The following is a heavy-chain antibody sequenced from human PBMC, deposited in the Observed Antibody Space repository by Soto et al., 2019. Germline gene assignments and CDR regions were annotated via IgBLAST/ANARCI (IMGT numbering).Heavy chain of an antibody. CDR2: LYDVDGS. CDR1: GLTVSGKKY. CDR3: ASWHEREHAYDV. J-gene: IGHJ3*01. V-gene: IGHV3-53*01. D-gene: IGHD1-1*01. Sequence: LRLSCAAFGLTVSGKKYVAWVRQAPGKGLEWVSALYDVDGSFYADSVKGRFTTSSDSSKTTVYLQMNGLRPDDTAVYYCASWHEREHAYDVWGQGTTVTV.